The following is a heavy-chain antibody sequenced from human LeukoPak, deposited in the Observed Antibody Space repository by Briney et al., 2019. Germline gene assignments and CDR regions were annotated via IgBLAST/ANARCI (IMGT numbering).Heavy chain of an antibody. CDR2: ISGSGGST. J-gene: IGHJ4*02. V-gene: IGHV3-23*01. D-gene: IGHD6-19*01. Sequence: GGSLRLSCAASGVTFSSYAMSWVRQAPGKGQEWVSAISGSGGSTYYADSVKGRFTISRDNSKNTLYLQMNSLRAEDTAVYYCAKNGDSSGWYPDYWGQGTPVTVSS. CDR3: AKNGDSSGWYPDY. CDR1: GVTFSSYA.